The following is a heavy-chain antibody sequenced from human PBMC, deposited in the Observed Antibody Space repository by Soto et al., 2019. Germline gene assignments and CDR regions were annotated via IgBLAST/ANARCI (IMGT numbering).Heavy chain of an antibody. CDR2: INAGNGNT. Sequence: QVQLVQSGAEVKKPGASVKVSCKASGYTVTSYAMHWVRQAPGQRLEWMGWINAGNGNTKYSQKFQGRVTITRDTSASTAYMELSSLRSEDKAVYYCAGAGGVWGYDILFDPWGQGTLVTVSS. D-gene: IGHD3-9*01. J-gene: IGHJ5*02. CDR3: AGAGGVWGYDILFDP. CDR1: GYTVTSYA. V-gene: IGHV1-3*01.